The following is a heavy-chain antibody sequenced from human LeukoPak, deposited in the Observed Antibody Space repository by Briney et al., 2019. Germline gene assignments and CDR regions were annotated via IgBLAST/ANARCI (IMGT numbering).Heavy chain of an antibody. CDR1: GYTFTSYD. J-gene: IGHJ5*01. CDR2: MNPNSGNT. Sequence: ASVKVSCKASGYTFTSYDINWVRQATGQGLEWMGWMNPNSGNTGYAQKFQGRVTITRNTSISTAYMELSSLRSEDTAVYYCARGLGGYQPLNWFDPWGRGTLVTVSS. V-gene: IGHV1-8*01. D-gene: IGHD5-12*01. CDR3: ARGLGGYQPLNWFDP.